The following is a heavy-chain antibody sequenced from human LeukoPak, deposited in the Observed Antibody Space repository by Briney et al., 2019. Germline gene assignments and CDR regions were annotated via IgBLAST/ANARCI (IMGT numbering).Heavy chain of an antibody. Sequence: SVKVSCKASGYTFIAYYMQWVRQAPGQGLEWMGGIIPIFGTANYAQKFQGRDTITADESTSTAYMELSSLRSEDTAVYYCASCSTSCSYYYYYYMDVWGKGTTVTVSS. CDR1: GYTFIAYY. CDR2: IIPIFGTA. J-gene: IGHJ6*03. V-gene: IGHV1-69*13. CDR3: ASCSTSCSYYYYYYMDV. D-gene: IGHD2-2*01.